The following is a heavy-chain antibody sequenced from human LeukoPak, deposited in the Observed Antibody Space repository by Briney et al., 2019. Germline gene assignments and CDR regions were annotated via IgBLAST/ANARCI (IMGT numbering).Heavy chain of an antibody. J-gene: IGHJ4*02. CDR1: GYTFTGYY. V-gene: IGHV1-2*02. Sequence: ASVKASCKASGYTFTGYYMHWVRQAPGQGLEWVGWINPNSGGTNYAQKLQGRVTMTTDTSTSTAYMELRSLRSDDTAVYYCARDRSGSYYGHDYWGQGTLVTVSS. CDR2: INPNSGGT. D-gene: IGHD1-26*01. CDR3: ARDRSGSYYGHDY.